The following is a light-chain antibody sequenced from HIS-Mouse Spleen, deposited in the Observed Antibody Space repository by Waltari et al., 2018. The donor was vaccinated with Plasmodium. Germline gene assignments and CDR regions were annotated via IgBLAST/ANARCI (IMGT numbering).Light chain of an antibody. CDR1: KLGDKY. J-gene: IGLJ2*01. CDR2: QDS. V-gene: IGLV3-1*01. CDR3: QAWDSSTSWV. Sequence: SYELTQPPSVSVSPGQTASITCSGDKLGDKYACWYQQKPGQSPVLGIYQDSKRPSGIPDLFSGSNSGNTATLTISGTKAMDEADYYCQAWDSSTSWVFGGGTKLTVL.